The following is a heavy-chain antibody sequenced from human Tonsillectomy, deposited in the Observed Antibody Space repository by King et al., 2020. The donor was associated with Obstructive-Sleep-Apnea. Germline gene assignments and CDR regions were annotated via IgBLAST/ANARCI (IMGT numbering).Heavy chain of an antibody. CDR1: GFTFSGSA. V-gene: IGHV3-73*02. D-gene: IGHD3-22*01. J-gene: IGHJ3*02. CDR2: IRSKANSYAT. Sequence: VQLVESGGGLVQPGGSLKLSCAASGFTFSGSAMHWVRQASGKGLEWVVRIRSKANSYATAYAASVKGRFTISRDDSKNTAYLQMNSLKTEDTAVYYCTSALYDSPSLDAFDIWGQGTMVTVSS. CDR3: TSALYDSPSLDAFDI.